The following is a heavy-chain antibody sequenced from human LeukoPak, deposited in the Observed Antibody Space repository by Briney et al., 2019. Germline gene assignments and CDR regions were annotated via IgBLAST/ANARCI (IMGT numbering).Heavy chain of an antibody. CDR1: GFTFSSSW. CDR3: AREHYFYHMDG. CDR2: VNQGGTEK. V-gene: IGHV3-7*01. Sequence: GGSLRLSCAASGFTFSSSWMSWVRQAPGKGLEWVANVNQGGTEKYYVDSVKGRFTISRDNAENSLYLQMNSLRAEDTAVYYCAREHYFYHMDGWGEGTTVTVSS. J-gene: IGHJ6*03.